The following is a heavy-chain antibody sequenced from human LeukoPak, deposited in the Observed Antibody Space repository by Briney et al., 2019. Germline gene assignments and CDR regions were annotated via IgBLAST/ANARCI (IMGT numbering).Heavy chain of an antibody. CDR2: ISSSGSTI. CDR3: ARGSDNYYYYQYMDV. V-gene: IGHV3-48*03. CDR1: GFTFSSYE. J-gene: IGHJ6*03. D-gene: IGHD3-9*01. Sequence: PGGSLRLSCAASGFTFSSYEMNWVRQAPGKGLEWVLYISSSGSTIYYADSVRGRFTISRDNAKNSLYLQLNSLRAEDTAVYYCARGSDNYYYYQYMDVWGKGTTVTVSS.